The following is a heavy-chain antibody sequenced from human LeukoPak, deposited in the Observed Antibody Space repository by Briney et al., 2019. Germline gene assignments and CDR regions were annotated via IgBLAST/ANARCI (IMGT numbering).Heavy chain of an antibody. V-gene: IGHV4-4*07. J-gene: IGHJ4*02. CDR1: GGSISSSY. Sequence: SETLSLTCTVSGGSISSSYWSWIRQPAGKGLEWIGRIFTSGTTEYNPSLKSRVTMSVDTSKNQFSLKLSSVTAADTAVYYCARDSHDSSGSDYWGQGTLVTVSS. D-gene: IGHD3-22*01. CDR3: ARDSHDSSGSDY. CDR2: IFTSGTT.